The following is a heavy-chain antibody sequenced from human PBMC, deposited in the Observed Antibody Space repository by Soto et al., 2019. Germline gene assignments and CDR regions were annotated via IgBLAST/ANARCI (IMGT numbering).Heavy chain of an antibody. CDR3: ARDRLIAVTGLLHY. CDR2: ISAYNGKP. V-gene: IGHV1-18*01. Sequence: QVQLVQSGAEVKKPGASVKVSCKTSGYPFTSYGINWVRQAPGQGPEWMGWISAYNGKPSSTQKFQGRVTMTTDTSTSTAYMELRSLRSDDTAVYYCARDRLIAVTGLLHYWGQGTLVTVSS. D-gene: IGHD6-19*01. J-gene: IGHJ4*02. CDR1: GYPFTSYG.